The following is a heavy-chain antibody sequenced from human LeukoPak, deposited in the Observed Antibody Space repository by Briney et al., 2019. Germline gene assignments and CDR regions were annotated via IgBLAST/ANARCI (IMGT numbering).Heavy chain of an antibody. CDR1: GGSFSGYH. J-gene: IGHJ4*02. CDR3: ARRTTYYDFWSGYPRYYFDY. V-gene: IGHV4-34*01. CDR2: INHSGST. Sequence: TLSLICAVYGGSFSGYHWSWIRQPPGKGLEWIGEINHSGSTNYNPSLKSRVTISVDTSKNQFSLKLSSVTAADTAVYYCARRTTYYDFWSGYPRYYFDYWGQGTLVTVPS. D-gene: IGHD3-3*01.